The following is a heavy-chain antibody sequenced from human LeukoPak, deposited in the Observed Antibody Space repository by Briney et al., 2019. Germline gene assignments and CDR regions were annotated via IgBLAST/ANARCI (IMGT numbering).Heavy chain of an antibody. D-gene: IGHD2-15*01. CDR1: GFTFHNYD. CDR2: ISYDGSNE. V-gene: IGHV3-33*06. Sequence: GGSLRLSCAASGFTFHNYDMHWVRQAPGKGLEWVALISYDGSNEYYTDSVKGRFTISRDNSKNTLYLQMNSLRAEDTAVYYCAKNGLLLGGHYFDYWGQGILVTVSS. J-gene: IGHJ4*02. CDR3: AKNGLLLGGHYFDY.